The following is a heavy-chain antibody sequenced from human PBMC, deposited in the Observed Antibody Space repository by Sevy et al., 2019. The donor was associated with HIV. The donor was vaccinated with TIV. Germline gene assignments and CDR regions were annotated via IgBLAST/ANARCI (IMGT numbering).Heavy chain of an antibody. CDR3: VRADPAQHFDS. V-gene: IGHV1-46*01. J-gene: IGHJ4*02. Sequence: ASVKVSCKPSGDTFTNDYMHWVRQAPGQGLEWMGIIDPSAGNASYAEKFQGRVTMAWDTSTRTLYMDLRSLRSEDTAVYYCVRADPAQHFDSWGQGTLVTVSS. CDR2: IDPSAGNA. CDR1: GDTFTNDY.